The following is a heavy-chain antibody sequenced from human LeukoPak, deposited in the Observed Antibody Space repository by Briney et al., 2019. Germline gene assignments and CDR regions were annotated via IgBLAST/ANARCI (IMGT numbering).Heavy chain of an antibody. CDR1: GGSISSYY. CDR2: IYTRGST. J-gene: IGHJ6*03. V-gene: IGHV4-4*07. D-gene: IGHD3-22*01. CDR3: ARDRYYDSSGYFKSYYYYYYMDV. Sequence: PSETLSLTCTVSGGSISSYYWSWIRQPAGKGLEWIGRIYTRGSTNYNPSLKSRVTMSVDTSKNQFSLKLSSVTAADTAVYYRARDRYYDSSGYFKSYYYYYYMDVWGKGTTVTVSS.